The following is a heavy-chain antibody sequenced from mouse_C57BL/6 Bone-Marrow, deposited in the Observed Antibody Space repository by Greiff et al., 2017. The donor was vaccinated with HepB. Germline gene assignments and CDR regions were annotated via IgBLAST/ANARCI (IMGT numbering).Heavy chain of an antibody. CDR2: INPNNGGT. J-gene: IGHJ4*01. D-gene: IGHD4-1*01. CDR1: GYTFTDYY. V-gene: IGHV1-26*01. CDR3: ARRTGPYYAMDY. Sequence: EVQLQQSGPELVKPGASVKISCKASGYTFTDYYMNWVKQSHGKSLEWIGDINPNNGGTSYNQKFKGKATLTVDKSSSTAYMELRSLTSEDSAVYYCARRTGPYYAMDYWGQGTSVTVSS.